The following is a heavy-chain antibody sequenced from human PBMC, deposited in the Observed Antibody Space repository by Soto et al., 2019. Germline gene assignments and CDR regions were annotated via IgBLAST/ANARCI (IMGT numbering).Heavy chain of an antibody. Sequence: EVQLLESGGGLAQPGGSLRISCEVSGFTFRKYVMTWVRQAPGKGLEWVSSLSSTGVSTYYAGSVKGRFTVSRDNSKNTLLMQVNNLTAEDSAIYYCATDQGFLEWIPRGGLNVWGPGTTVAPSS. J-gene: IGHJ6*02. CDR3: ATDQGFLEWIPRGGLNV. CDR2: LSSTGVST. CDR1: GFTFRKYV. V-gene: IGHV3-23*01. D-gene: IGHD3-3*01.